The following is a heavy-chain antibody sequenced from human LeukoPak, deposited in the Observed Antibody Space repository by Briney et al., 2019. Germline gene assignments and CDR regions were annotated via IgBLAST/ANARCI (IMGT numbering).Heavy chain of an antibody. V-gene: IGHV1-69*04. CDR3: ARGEVIAAAGLDY. Sequence: GSSVKVSCKASGGTFSSYAISWVRQAPGQGLEWMGRIIPILGIANYAQKFQGRVTITADKSTSTAYMELSSLRSEDTAVYYCARGEVIAAAGLDYWGQGTLVTVSS. CDR1: GGTFSSYA. D-gene: IGHD6-13*01. CDR2: IIPILGIA. J-gene: IGHJ4*02.